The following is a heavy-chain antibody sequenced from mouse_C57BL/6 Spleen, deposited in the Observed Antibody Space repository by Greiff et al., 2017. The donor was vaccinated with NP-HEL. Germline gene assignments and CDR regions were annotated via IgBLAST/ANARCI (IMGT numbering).Heavy chain of an antibody. D-gene: IGHD1-1*01. V-gene: IGHV1-69*01. CDR2: IDPSDSYT. CDR1: GYTFTSYW. J-gene: IGHJ3*01. CDR3: ARVLDYGSSYKFAY. Sequence: VPLQQPGAELVMPGASVKLSCKASGYTFTSYWMPWVKQRPGQGLEWIGEIDPSDSYTNYNQKFKGKSTLTVDKSSSTAYMQLSSLTSEDSAVYYCARVLDYGSSYKFAYWGQGTLVTVSA.